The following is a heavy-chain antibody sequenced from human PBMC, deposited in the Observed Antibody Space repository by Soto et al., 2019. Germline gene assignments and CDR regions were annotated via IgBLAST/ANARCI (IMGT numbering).Heavy chain of an antibody. CDR2: IYYSGST. J-gene: IGHJ6*02. CDR1: GGSIRSGDYY. CDR3: ARDGGGYVRPGYHYGLDV. D-gene: IGHD5-12*01. V-gene: IGHV4-30-4*01. Sequence: QVQLQESGPGLVKPSQTLSLTCTVSGGSIRSGDYYWSWIRQPPGKGLEWIGYIYYSGSTYYHPSLQSRVTISVDTSNNQFSLRLTSVTAADTAVYYSARDGGGYVRPGYHYGLDVWGQGTTVTVSS.